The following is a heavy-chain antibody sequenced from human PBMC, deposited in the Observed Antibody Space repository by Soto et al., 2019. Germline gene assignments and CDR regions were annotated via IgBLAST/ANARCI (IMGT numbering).Heavy chain of an antibody. CDR1: GFTFSYAW. CDR2: IDGPADST. Sequence: PGGSLRLSCAASGFTFSYAWMHWSRQDQGKGMEWVSGIDGPADSTTYADSVKGRFSISRDNSKSTLYLQMNNLRAEDTAVYYCAKCTSSNSCYGLCLDSWGQGTLVTVSS. V-gene: IGHV3-23*01. CDR3: AKCTSSNSCYGLCLDS. J-gene: IGHJ4*02. D-gene: IGHD2-15*01.